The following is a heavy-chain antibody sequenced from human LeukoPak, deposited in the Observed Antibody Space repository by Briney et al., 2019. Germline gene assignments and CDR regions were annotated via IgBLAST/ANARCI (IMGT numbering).Heavy chain of an antibody. J-gene: IGHJ3*02. CDR1: GGSISSSSYY. V-gene: IGHV4-39*07. Sequence: SETLSLTCTVSGGSISSSSYYWGWIRQPPGKGLEWIGSINHSGSTYYNPSLKSRVTISVDTSKNQFSLKLSSVTAADTAVYYCARATVTALGGEVAFDIWGQGTMVTVSS. CDR3: ARATVTALGGEVAFDI. CDR2: INHSGST. D-gene: IGHD4-17*01.